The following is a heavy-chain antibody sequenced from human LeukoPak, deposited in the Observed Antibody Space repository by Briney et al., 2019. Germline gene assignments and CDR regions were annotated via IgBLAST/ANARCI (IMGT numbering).Heavy chain of an antibody. CDR2: IYHSGST. D-gene: IGHD3-9*01. CDR3: ARDGYYDTVTANSDY. V-gene: IGHV4-38-2*02. J-gene: IGHJ4*02. CDR1: GYSISSGYY. Sequence: PSETLSLTCTVSGYSISSGYYWGWIRQPPGKGLEWIGSIYHSGSTYYNPSLKSRVTISVDTSKNQFSLKLSSVPAADTAVYYCARDGYYDTVTANSDYWGQGTLVTVSS.